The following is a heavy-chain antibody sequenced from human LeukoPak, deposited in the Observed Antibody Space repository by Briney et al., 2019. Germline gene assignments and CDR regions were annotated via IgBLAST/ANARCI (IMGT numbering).Heavy chain of an antibody. Sequence: PGRSLRLSCAASGFTFSSYGMHWVRQAPGKGLEWVAVIWYDGSNKYYADSVKGRFTISRDNSKNTLYLQMNSLRAEDTAVYYCARDRDERHGGVYWFDPWGQGTLVTVSS. V-gene: IGHV3-33*01. CDR2: IWYDGSNK. D-gene: IGHD3-16*01. CDR1: GFTFSSYG. CDR3: ARDRDERHGGVYWFDP. J-gene: IGHJ5*02.